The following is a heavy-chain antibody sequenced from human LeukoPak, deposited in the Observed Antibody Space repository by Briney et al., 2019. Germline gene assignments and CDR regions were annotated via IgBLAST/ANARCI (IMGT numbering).Heavy chain of an antibody. Sequence: GGSLRLSCAASGFTFSSYAMHWVCQAPGKGLEWVAVISYDGSNKYYADSVKGRFTISRDNSKNTLYLQMNSLRAEDTAVYYCARERIQRKGFDPWGQGTLVTVSS. J-gene: IGHJ5*02. CDR2: ISYDGSNK. D-gene: IGHD5-18*01. V-gene: IGHV3-30-3*01. CDR3: ARERIQRKGFDP. CDR1: GFTFSSYA.